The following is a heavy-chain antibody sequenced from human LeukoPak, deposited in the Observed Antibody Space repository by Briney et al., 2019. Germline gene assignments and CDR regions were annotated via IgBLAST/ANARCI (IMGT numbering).Heavy chain of an antibody. CDR3: VSFYETY. D-gene: IGHD2/OR15-2a*01. V-gene: IGHV3-74*01. CDR1: GNYW. Sequence: GGSLRLSCAASGNYWMHWVRQVPGKGLVWVSHINSDGSWTSYADSVKGRSTISKDNAKNTVYLQMNSLRAEDTAVYYCVSFYETYWGRGTLVTVSS. J-gene: IGHJ4*02. CDR2: INSDGSWT.